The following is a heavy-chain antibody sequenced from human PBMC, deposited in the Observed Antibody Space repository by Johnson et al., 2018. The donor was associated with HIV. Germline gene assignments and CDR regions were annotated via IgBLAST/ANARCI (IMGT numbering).Heavy chain of an antibody. CDR2: IWYDGREK. CDR1: GFTFSTYG. V-gene: IGHV3-33*06. J-gene: IGHJ3*02. CDR3: GKDDLGWELAHDDAFDI. D-gene: IGHD1-26*01. Sequence: VQVVESGGGVVQPGRSLRLSCAASGFTFSTYGMHWVRQAPGKGLEWVALIWYDGREKDYADSVKGRFTISRDNSKNTLYLQMNSLRAEDTAVYYCGKDDLGWELAHDDAFDIWGQGTMVIVSS.